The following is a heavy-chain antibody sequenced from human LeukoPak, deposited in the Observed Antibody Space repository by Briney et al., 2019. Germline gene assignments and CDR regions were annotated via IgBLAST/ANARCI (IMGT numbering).Heavy chain of an antibody. D-gene: IGHD4-17*01. CDR3: ARGHDYGDYGGGAFDI. CDR1: GGSISSGDYY. V-gene: IGHV4-30-4*01. J-gene: IGHJ3*02. CDR2: IYYSGST. Sequence: PSQTLSLTCTVSGGSISSGDYYWSWIRQPPGKGLEWIRYIYYSGSTYYNPSLKSRVTISVDTSKNQFSLKLSSVTAADTAVYYCARGHDYGDYGGGAFDIWGQGTMVTVSS.